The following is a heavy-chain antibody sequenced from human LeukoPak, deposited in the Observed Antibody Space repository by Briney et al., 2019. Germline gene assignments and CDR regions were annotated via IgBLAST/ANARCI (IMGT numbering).Heavy chain of an antibody. J-gene: IGHJ4*02. D-gene: IGHD5-12*01. Sequence: PSETLSLTCTVSGGSIHSYWSWIRQPAGKGLEWIGRISGSGTITYSPALQSRLTISIDTSKNQFSLKLMSVTAADTAVYYCARVSGYDWESFYDYWGQGTLVTVSS. V-gene: IGHV4-4*07. CDR1: GGSIHSY. CDR2: ISGSGTI. CDR3: ARVSGYDWESFYDY.